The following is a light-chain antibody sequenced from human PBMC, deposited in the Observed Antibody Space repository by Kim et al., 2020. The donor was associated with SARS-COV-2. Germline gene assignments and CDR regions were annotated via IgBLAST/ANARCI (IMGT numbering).Light chain of an antibody. Sequence: EVVFTQSPSNLSLSPGERATLSCRASQSVTSNYLAWYQQKPGQAPRLLIYDASSRATGIPDRFSGSGTGTDFTLIISRLETEDFAVYYSQKYISSPFTFCPATKLEI. CDR2: DAS. J-gene: IGKJ2*01. V-gene: IGKV3-20*01. CDR1: QSVTSNY. CDR3: QKYISSPFT.